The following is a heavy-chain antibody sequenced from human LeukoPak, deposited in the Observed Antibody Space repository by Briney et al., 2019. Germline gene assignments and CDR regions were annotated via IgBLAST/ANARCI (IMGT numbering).Heavy chain of an antibody. Sequence: GGSLRLSCTGSGLTLSSYWMHWFRQGPAKGLVGVSRIYSHGSRTTYADSVKGRFTISGDKAKNTLYLQMNCLRAEDTAVYYCARSGRGGAFDMWGQGTMVTVSS. D-gene: IGHD1-26*01. CDR1: GLTLSSYW. V-gene: IGHV3-74*01. J-gene: IGHJ3*02. CDR3: ARSGRGGAFDM. CDR2: IYSHGSRT.